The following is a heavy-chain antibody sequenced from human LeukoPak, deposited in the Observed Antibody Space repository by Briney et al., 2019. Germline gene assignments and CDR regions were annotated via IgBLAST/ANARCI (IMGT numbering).Heavy chain of an antibody. CDR2: ISYDGSNK. Sequence: GGSLRLSCAASRFTFSSYAMHWVRQAPGKGLEWVAVISYDGSNKYYADSVKGRFTISRDYSKNTLYLQMNSLRAEDTAVYYCARPLTELALDYWGQGTLVTVSS. J-gene: IGHJ4*02. CDR1: RFTFSSYA. CDR3: ARPLTELALDY. D-gene: IGHD1-1*01. V-gene: IGHV3-30*04.